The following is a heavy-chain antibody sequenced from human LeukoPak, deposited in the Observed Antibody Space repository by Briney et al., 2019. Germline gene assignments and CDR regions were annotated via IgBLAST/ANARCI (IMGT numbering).Heavy chain of an antibody. D-gene: IGHD6-19*01. Sequence: SSETLSLTCTVSGGSVSSDNYYWSRIRQPPGKGLEWIGFIYYSGSTSDNPSLKSRLTISLDTSKNQFSLKLRFVTAADTAVYYCARIAVAGTIDYWGQGTLVTVSS. J-gene: IGHJ4*02. CDR3: ARIAVAGTIDY. CDR1: GGSVSSDNYY. V-gene: IGHV4-61*01. CDR2: IYYSGST.